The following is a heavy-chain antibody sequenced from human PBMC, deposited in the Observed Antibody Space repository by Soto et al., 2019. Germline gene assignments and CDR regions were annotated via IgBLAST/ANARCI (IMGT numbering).Heavy chain of an antibody. CDR1: GFTFNSYW. CDR3: ARAMAGVTGVDY. J-gene: IGHJ4*02. V-gene: IGHV3-74*01. D-gene: IGHD3-10*01. Sequence: GGPLRLSCAASGFTFNSYWMHWVRQAPGKGLVWVSRINSDGSITTYADSVKGRFTISRDNAKNTLYLQMHSLRAEDTAVYYCARAMAGVTGVDYCGQGTLVT. CDR2: INSDGSIT.